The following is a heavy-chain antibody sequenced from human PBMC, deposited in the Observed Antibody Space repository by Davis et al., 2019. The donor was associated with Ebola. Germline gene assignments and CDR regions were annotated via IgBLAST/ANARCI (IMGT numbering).Heavy chain of an antibody. CDR2: IYYSGST. D-gene: IGHD2-2*01. CDR1: GGSISSSSYY. Sequence: PGGSLRLSCTVSGGSISSSSYYWGWIRQPPGKGLEWIGSIYYSGSTYYNPSLKSRVTISVDTSKNQFSLKLSSVTAADTAVYYCAYDFDYWGQGTLVTVSS. CDR3: AYDFDY. J-gene: IGHJ4*02. V-gene: IGHV4-39*01.